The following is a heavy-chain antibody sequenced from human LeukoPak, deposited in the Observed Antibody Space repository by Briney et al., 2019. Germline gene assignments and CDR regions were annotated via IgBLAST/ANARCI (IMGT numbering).Heavy chain of an antibody. J-gene: IGHJ4*02. V-gene: IGHV3-43D*03. D-gene: IGHD3-22*01. CDR3: ATAPYDSIGIFDY. CDR1: GFTFDNYA. Sequence: GGSLRLSCAASGFTFDNYAMHWVRQAPGKGLECVSLISWDGDSTYYSDSVKGRFTISRDNNKNSLYLQMNSLKTEDTALYYCATAPYDSIGIFDYWGQGTLVTVSS. CDR2: ISWDGDST.